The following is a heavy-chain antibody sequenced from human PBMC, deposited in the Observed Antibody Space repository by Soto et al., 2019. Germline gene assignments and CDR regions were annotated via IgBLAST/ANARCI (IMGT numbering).Heavy chain of an antibody. CDR3: ARANNYFDV. J-gene: IGHJ4*02. CDR1: GFTFTSYS. Sequence: ESGGGLVQPGRSLRLSCVASGFTFTSYSIHWVRQAPGKRLEWVAVISYDANNKEYADSMKGRCTISRDNSMNTVYLQINSVRTEDTAVYYCARANNYFDVWGQGTLVTVSS. CDR2: ISYDANNK. V-gene: IGHV3-30-3*01.